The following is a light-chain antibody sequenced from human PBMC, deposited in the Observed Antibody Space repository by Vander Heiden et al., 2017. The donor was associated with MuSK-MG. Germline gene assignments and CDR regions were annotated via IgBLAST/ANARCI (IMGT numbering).Light chain of an antibody. Sequence: EIVLTQSPGTLSLSPGERATLSCRASQSVSSSYLAWYQQKPGQAPRLLIYGASSRATGIPDRFSGSGSGTDVTLTISRLEPEEFAVDYCQQYGSSTGTFGQGTKVXI. V-gene: IGKV3-20*01. CDR2: GAS. CDR3: QQYGSSTGT. CDR1: QSVSSSY. J-gene: IGKJ1*01.